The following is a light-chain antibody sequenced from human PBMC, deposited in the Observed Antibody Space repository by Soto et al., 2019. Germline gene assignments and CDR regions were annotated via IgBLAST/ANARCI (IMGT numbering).Light chain of an antibody. Sequence: QSVLTQPPSASGTPGQRVTISCSGSSSNIGSNTVNWYQQLPGTAPKLLIYSNYQRPSGVPDRFSGSKSGTSASLAISGLQSEDEADYYCAAWDDSLNALLFGGGTKLTVL. J-gene: IGLJ3*02. CDR3: AAWDDSLNALL. V-gene: IGLV1-44*01. CDR2: SNY. CDR1: SSNIGSNT.